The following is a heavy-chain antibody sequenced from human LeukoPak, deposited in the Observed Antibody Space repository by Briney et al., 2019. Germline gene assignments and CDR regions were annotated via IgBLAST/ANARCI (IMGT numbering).Heavy chain of an antibody. CDR2: IYYTRST. CDR1: GGSISSSSFY. V-gene: IGHV4-39*07. CDR3: AGDRGYSYGLGIDP. J-gene: IGHJ5*02. D-gene: IGHD5-18*01. Sequence: SETLSLTCTVSGGSISSSSFYWGWIRQPPEKGLEWIGSIYYTRSTYYNPSLKSRVTISLNTSKNQFSLKLTSVTAADTAVYYCAGDRGYSYGLGIDPWGQGTLVTVSS.